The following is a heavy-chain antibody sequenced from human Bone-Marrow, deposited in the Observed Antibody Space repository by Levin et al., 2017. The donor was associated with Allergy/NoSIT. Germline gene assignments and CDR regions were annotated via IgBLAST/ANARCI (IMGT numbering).Heavy chain of an antibody. CDR2: IYPGDSDT. CDR1: GYSFTSYW. CDR3: ARHRGNSSGWPIGRGYDDYGMDG. V-gene: IGHV5-51*01. J-gene: IGHJ6*02. D-gene: IGHD6-19*01. Sequence: GESLKISCKGSGYSFTSYWIGWVRQMPGKGLEWMGIIYPGDSDTRYSPSFQGQVTISADKSISTAYLQWSSLKASDTAMYYCARHRGNSSGWPIGRGYDDYGMDGWGQGTTVTVSS.